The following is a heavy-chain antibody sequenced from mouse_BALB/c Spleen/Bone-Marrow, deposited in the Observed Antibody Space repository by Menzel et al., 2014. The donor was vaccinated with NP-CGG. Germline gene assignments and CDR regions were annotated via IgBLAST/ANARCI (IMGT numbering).Heavy chain of an antibody. V-gene: IGHV5-17*02. Sequence: EVMLVESGGGLVQPGGSRKLSCAASGFTFSSFGMHWVRQAPEKGLEWVAYISSGSSTIYYADTVKGRFTISRDNPKNTLFLQMTSLRSEDTAMYYCGRDEDYAMDYWGQGTSVTVSS. CDR3: GRDEDYAMDY. J-gene: IGHJ4*01. CDR1: GFTFSSFG. CDR2: ISSGSSTI.